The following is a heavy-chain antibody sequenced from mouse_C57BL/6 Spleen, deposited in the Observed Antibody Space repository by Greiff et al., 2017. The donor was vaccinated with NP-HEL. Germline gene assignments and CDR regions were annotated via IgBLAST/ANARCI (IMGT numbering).Heavy chain of an antibody. V-gene: IGHV1-59*01. J-gene: IGHJ4*01. CDR3: ARGAAQALYYAMDY. D-gene: IGHD3-2*02. Sequence: QVQLQQPGAELVRPGTSVKLSCKASGYTFTSYWMHWVKQRPGQGLEWIGVIDPSDSYTNYNQKFKGKATLTVDTSSSTAYMQLSSLTSEDSAVYYCARGAAQALYYAMDYWGQGTSVTVSS. CDR1: GYTFTSYW. CDR2: IDPSDSYT.